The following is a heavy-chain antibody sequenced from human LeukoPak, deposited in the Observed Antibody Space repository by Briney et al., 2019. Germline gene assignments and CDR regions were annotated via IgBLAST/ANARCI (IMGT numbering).Heavy chain of an antibody. D-gene: IGHD3-9*01. CDR3: ARGLDVERSSAWSWGPKKFYYNVMDV. J-gene: IGHJ6*02. CDR1: GYTFTSSN. Sequence: ASVKASCKVSGYTFTSSNINWVRQAPGQGLEWMGWMNPSSGNTAYAQRFQGRVTMTRDTSTNTAFLQLTSLRSEDTAVYYCARGLDVERSSAWSWGPKKFYYNVMDVWGQGTTVTVSS. CDR2: MNPSSGNT. V-gene: IGHV1-8*01.